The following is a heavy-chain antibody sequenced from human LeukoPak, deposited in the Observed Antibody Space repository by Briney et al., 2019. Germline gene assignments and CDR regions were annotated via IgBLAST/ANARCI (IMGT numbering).Heavy chain of an antibody. CDR1: GGSFSGYY. CDR2: INHSGST. CDR3: ARGVAVATTAGGTYYFDY. Sequence: SEPLSPTCAVYGGSFSGYYWSWIRQPPGKGLEWIGEINHSGSTKYNPSLKSRVTISVDTSKNQFSLKLSSVTAADTAVYYCARGVAVATTAGGTYYFDYWGQGTLVTVSS. V-gene: IGHV4-34*01. J-gene: IGHJ4*02. D-gene: IGHD6-19*01.